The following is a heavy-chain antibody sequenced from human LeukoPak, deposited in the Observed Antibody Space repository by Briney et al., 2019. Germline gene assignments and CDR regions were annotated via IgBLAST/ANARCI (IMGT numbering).Heavy chain of an antibody. V-gene: IGHV4-38-2*01. J-gene: IGHJ4*02. CDR1: GYSISSGWY. Sequence: SETLSLTCAVSGYSISSGWYWGWIRQPPGQGLEWIAGIYHTGSTFYNPSLKSRVTISLDTSKNQIYLKLNSVTAADTAVYYCARVASNLFGYASFDFWGQGTLVTVSS. CDR3: ARVASNLFGYASFDF. CDR2: IYHTGST. D-gene: IGHD2-2*01.